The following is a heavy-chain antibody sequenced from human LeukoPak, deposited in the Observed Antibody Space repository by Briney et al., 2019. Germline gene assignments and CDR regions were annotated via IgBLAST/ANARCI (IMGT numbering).Heavy chain of an antibody. J-gene: IGHJ4*02. CDR3: ARELEMATINGGGFDY. CDR2: IWYDGSNK. V-gene: IGHV3-33*01. CDR1: GFTFSSYG. Sequence: GGSLRLSCAASGFTFSSYGMRWVRQAPGKGLEWVAVIWYDGSNKYYADSVKGRFTISRDNSKNTLYLQMNSLRAEDTAVYYCARELEMATINGGGFDYWGQGTLVTVSS. D-gene: IGHD5-24*01.